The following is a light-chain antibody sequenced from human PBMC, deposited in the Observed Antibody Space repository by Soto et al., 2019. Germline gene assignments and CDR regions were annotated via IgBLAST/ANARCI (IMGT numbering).Light chain of an antibody. CDR2: DSS. V-gene: IGKV3-15*01. CDR3: QQYDKWPPYT. Sequence: EIVMTQSPATLSVSPGDRATLSCRASQSVRRNVAWYQHKLGQAPRLLIFDSSTRATGVPARFSGSGSGTEFTLTISSLQSEDFAVYYCQQYDKWPPYTFGQGTKL. CDR1: QSVRRN. J-gene: IGKJ2*01.